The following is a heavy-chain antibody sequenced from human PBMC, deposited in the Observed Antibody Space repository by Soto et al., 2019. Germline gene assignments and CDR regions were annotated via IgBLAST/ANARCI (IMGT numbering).Heavy chain of an antibody. CDR3: ASFGYSGSRTLDS. CDR2: IYYSGST. V-gene: IGHV4-31*03. Sequence: SETLSLTCTVSGGSISIGGYYWSWIRQHPGKGLEWIGYIYYSGSTYYNPSLKSRVTISVDTSKNQFSLKLSSVTAADTAVYYCASFGYSGSRTLDSWGQGTLVTVSS. D-gene: IGHD5-12*01. J-gene: IGHJ4*02. CDR1: GGSISIGGYY.